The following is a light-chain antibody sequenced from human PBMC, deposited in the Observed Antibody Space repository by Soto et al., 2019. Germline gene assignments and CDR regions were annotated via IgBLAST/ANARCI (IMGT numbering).Light chain of an antibody. CDR1: QSISSW. J-gene: IGKJ1*01. V-gene: IGKV1-5*01. CDR3: QQYNSYWT. Sequence: DIQMTQSPSTLSASVGDRVTITCRASQSISSWLAWYQQKPGKAPKLLIYDASSLESGVPSRFSGSGSGTEFSLTISSRQADDFATYYCQQYNSYWTFGHVTKVEI. CDR2: DAS.